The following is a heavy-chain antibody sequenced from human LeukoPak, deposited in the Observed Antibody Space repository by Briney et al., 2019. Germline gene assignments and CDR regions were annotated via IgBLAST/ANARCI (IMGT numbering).Heavy chain of an antibody. Sequence: SETLSLTCTVSGGSISSGSYYWSWIRQPAGKGLEWIGRIYTSGSTNYNPSLKSRVTISVDTSKNQFSLKLSSVTAADTAVYYCARSDDVYDSSGYYYDFDYWGQGTLVTVSS. D-gene: IGHD3-22*01. CDR3: ARSDDVYDSSGYYYDFDY. J-gene: IGHJ4*02. CDR1: GGSISSGSYY. CDR2: IYTSGST. V-gene: IGHV4-61*02.